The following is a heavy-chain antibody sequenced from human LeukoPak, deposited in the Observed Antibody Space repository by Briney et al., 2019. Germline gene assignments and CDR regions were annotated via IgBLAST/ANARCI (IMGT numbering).Heavy chain of an antibody. CDR3: ARDQVYYYGMDV. CDR2: IYYSGGT. V-gene: IGHV4-59*12. Sequence: RPSETLSLTCTVSGGSISSYYWSWIRQPPGKGLEWIGYIYYSGGTNYNPSLKSRVTISVDTSNNQFSLRLTSVTAADTAVYYCARDQVYYYGMDVWGQGTTVTVSS. J-gene: IGHJ6*02. CDR1: GGSISSYY.